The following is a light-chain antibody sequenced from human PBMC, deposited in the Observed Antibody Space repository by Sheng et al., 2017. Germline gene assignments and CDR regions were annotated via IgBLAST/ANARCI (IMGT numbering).Light chain of an antibody. CDR3: QAWDSNTAVV. CDR1: KLGDKY. Sequence: SYEVTRPPSVSVSPGQTASITCSGDKLGDKYVCWYQQKPGQSPVVVIYQDNKRPSGIPERFSGSNSGNTATLTISGTQAIDEAAYYCQAWDSNTAVVFGGGTILTVL. J-gene: IGLJ2*01. CDR2: QDN. V-gene: IGLV3-1*01.